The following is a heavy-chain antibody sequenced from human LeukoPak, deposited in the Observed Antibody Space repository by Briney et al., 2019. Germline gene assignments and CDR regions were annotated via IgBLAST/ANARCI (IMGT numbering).Heavy chain of an antibody. D-gene: IGHD3-22*01. V-gene: IGHV3-53*01. CDR3: ARFYYYDSIGYYYHCDY. CDR2: IYTGGTT. CDR1: GFTVSSNY. J-gene: IGHJ4*02. Sequence: AGGSLRLSCAVSGFTVSSNYMSWVRQAPGKGLEWVSVIYTGGTTYYADSVKGRFTISRDNSKNTVFLQMSSLRAEDTAVYYCARFYYYDSIGYYYHCDYWGQGILVTVSS.